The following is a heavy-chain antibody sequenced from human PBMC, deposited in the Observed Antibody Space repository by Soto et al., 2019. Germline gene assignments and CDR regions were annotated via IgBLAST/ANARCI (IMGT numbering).Heavy chain of an antibody. CDR2: IYPGDSDT. J-gene: IGHJ4*02. Sequence: GESVKISFKGSGYSFTSHWIGWVRQMPGKGLEWMGIIYPGDSDTRYSPSFQGQVTISADKSISTAYLQWSSLKASDTAMYYCARQEYSSSWYPEPFDYWGQGTLVTVSS. CDR3: ARQEYSSSWYPEPFDY. CDR1: GYSFTSHW. V-gene: IGHV5-51*01. D-gene: IGHD6-13*01.